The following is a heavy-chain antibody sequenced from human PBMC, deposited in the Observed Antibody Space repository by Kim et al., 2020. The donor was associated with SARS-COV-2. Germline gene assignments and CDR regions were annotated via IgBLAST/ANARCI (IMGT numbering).Heavy chain of an antibody. V-gene: IGHV4-28*01. CDR1: GYSISNNW. Sequence: SETLSLTCDVSGYSISNNWWGWIRQPPGKGLEWIGYIHHRGDTYYDPSLKSRVTLSIDTSTNKFSLRLNSVTAAASAVYYCARYLVMANQGWFDAWGQ. D-gene: IGHD2-21*01. CDR3: ARYLVMANQGWFDA. J-gene: IGHJ5*02. CDR2: IHHRGDT.